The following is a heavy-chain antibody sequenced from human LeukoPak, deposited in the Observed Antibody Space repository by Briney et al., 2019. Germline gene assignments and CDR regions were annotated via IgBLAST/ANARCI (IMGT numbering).Heavy chain of an antibody. V-gene: IGHV3-7*02. CDR1: RFTFSSYW. J-gene: IGHJ4*02. CDR3: GNDRDSSSSFDY. D-gene: IGHD6-6*01. Sequence: GGSLRLSCAASRFTFSSYWMSWVRQAPGKGLEWVANIKQDGSEKYYVDSVKGRFTISRDNAKNSLYLQMNSLRAEAPAVYYVGNDRDSSSSFDYWGQGTLVTVSS. CDR2: IKQDGSEK.